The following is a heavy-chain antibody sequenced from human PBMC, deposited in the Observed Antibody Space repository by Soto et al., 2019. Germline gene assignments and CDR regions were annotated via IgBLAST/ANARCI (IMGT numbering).Heavy chain of an antibody. CDR2: FDPEDGET. J-gene: IGHJ4*02. Sequence: ASVKVSCKVSGYTLTELSMHWVRQAPGKGLEWMGGFDPEDGETIYAQKFQGRVTLTEDTSTDTAYMELSSLRSEDTAVYYCATPLMIHGYSGYEYYFDYWGQGTLVTVSS. D-gene: IGHD5-12*01. CDR1: GYTLTELS. V-gene: IGHV1-24*01. CDR3: ATPLMIHGYSGYEYYFDY.